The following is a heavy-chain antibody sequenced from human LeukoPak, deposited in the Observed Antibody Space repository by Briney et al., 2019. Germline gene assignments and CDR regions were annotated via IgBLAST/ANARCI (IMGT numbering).Heavy chain of an antibody. V-gene: IGHV3-33*01. CDR1: GFTFSSYG. J-gene: IGHJ4*02. CDR2: IWYDGSNK. D-gene: IGHD3-9*01. CDR3: AREETYYDILTGYYKAFDY. Sequence: GGSLRLSCAASGFTFSSYGMHWVRQAPGKGLEWVAVIWYDGSNKYYADPVKGRITISSDNSKNTLYLQMNSLRAEDTAVYYCAREETYYDILTGYYKAFDYWGQGTLVTVSS.